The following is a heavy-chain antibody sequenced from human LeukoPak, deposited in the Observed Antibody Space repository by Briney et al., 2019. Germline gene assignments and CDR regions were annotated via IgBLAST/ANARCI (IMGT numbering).Heavy chain of an antibody. CDR2: IIPIFGTA. Sequence: SVKVSCKASGGTFSSYAISWVRQAPGQGLEWMGGIIPIFGTANYAQKFQGRVTITADESTSTAYMELSSLRSEDTAVYYCARAPRCSSTSCYRWFDPWGQGTLVTVSS. CDR3: ARAPRCSSTSCYRWFDP. CDR1: GGTFSSYA. V-gene: IGHV1-69*13. D-gene: IGHD2-2*01. J-gene: IGHJ5*02.